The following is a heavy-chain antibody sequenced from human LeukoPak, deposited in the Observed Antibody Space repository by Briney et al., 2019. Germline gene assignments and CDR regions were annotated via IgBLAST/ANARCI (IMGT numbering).Heavy chain of an antibody. CDR3: ARHSDYVWGSYRPIRY. J-gene: IGHJ4*02. CDR1: GYSFTSYW. V-gene: IGHV5-51*01. CDR2: FYPGDSDT. D-gene: IGHD3-16*02. Sequence: GESLKISCKGSGYSFTSYWIGWVRQMPGKGLEWMGIFYPGDSDTRYSPSFQGQVTISADKSISTAYLQWSSLKASDTAMYYCARHSDYVWGSYRPIRYWGQGTLVTVSS.